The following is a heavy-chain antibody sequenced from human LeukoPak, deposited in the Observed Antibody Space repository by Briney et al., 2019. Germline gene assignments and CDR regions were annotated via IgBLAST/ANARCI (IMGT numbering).Heavy chain of an antibody. CDR3: ARERHYDILIGDAFDI. V-gene: IGHV3-48*03. CDR1: GFLFSSYE. CDR2: ISSSGGTI. J-gene: IGHJ3*02. D-gene: IGHD3-9*01. Sequence: PGGSLRLSCAASGFLFSSYEMNWVRQAPGKGLEWVSYISSSGGTIQYAGSVEGRFTTSRDNAKNSLYLQMNSLRDEDTAVYYCARERHYDILIGDAFDIWGQGTMVTVSS.